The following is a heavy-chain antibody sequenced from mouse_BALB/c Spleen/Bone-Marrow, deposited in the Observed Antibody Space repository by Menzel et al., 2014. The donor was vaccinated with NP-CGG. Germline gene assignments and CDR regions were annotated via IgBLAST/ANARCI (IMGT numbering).Heavy chain of an antibody. Sequence: VQLVESGPGLVAPSQSLSITCTVSGFSLXGYGVNWVRQPPGKGLEWLGMIWGDGSTDYNSALKSRLSISKDNSKSQVFLKMNSLQTDDTARYYCARDRYDGAMDYWGQGTSVTVFS. CDR3: ARDRYDGAMDY. D-gene: IGHD2-14*01. CDR2: IWGDGST. CDR1: GFSLXGYG. V-gene: IGHV2-6-7*01. J-gene: IGHJ4*01.